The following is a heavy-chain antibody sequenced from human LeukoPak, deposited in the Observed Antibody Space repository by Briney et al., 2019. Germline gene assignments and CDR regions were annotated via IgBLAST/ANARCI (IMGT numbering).Heavy chain of an antibody. D-gene: IGHD2-2*01. CDR3: ARHIGYCSTTSCQPGFHP. J-gene: IGHJ5*02. CDR2: IYYSGST. Sequence: PSETLSLTCTVSGDSFSSGSYYWSWIRQPPGKGLEWIGYIYYSGSTNYNPSLTSRVTISVDTSKNHFSLKLSSVTAADTAMYYCARHIGYCSTTSCQPGFHPWGQGTLVTVSS. CDR1: GDSFSSGSYY. V-gene: IGHV4-61*03.